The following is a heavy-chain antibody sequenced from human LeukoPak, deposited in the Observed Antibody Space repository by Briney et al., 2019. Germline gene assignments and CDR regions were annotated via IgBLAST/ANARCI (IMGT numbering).Heavy chain of an antibody. CDR1: GYTFTSYD. CDR2: MNPNSGNT. J-gene: IGHJ5*02. D-gene: IGHD6-13*01. V-gene: IGHV1-8*01. Sequence: GASVEVSCKASGYTFTSYDINWVRQATGQGLEWMGWMNPNSGNTGYAQKFQGRVTMTRNTSISTAYMELSSLRSEDTAVYYCARARKGAAAGTTYNWFDPWGQGTLVTVSS. CDR3: ARARKGAAAGTTYNWFDP.